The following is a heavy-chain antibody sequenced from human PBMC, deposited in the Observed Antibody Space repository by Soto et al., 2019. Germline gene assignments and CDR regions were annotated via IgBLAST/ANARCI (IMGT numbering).Heavy chain of an antibody. D-gene: IGHD7-27*01. Sequence: QVELMQSGAEVKKPGSSVKVSCKASGGNFITFAISWVRQAPGQGLEWMGEIIPISSTTKSAHKFQDRVTISADGSSSTVHMELRSLKPEDTAIYFCAKKLGIDPFGSYGQDVWGQGTTVTVSS. CDR2: IIPISSTT. CDR1: GGNFITFA. CDR3: AKKLGIDPFGSYGQDV. J-gene: IGHJ6*02. V-gene: IGHV1-69*01.